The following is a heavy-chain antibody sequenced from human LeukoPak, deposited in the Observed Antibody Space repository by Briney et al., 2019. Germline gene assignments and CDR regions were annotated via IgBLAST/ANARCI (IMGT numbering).Heavy chain of an antibody. J-gene: IGHJ4*02. CDR2: ISYDGSNK. CDR1: GFTFSSYG. Sequence: GGSLRLSCAASGFTFSSYGMHWVRQAPGKGLEWVAVISYDGSNKYYADSVKGRFTISRDNSKNTLYLQMNSLRAEDTAVYYCAKEYSSGWYGGYYFDYWGQGTPVTVSS. CDR3: AKEYSSGWYGGYYFDY. V-gene: IGHV3-30*18. D-gene: IGHD6-19*01.